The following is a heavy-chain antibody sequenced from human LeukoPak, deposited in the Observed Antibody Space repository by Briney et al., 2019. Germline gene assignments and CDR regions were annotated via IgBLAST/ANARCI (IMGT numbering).Heavy chain of an antibody. CDR3: AKSRPNYDILTEFDY. J-gene: IGHJ4*02. V-gene: IGHV3-23*01. Sequence: GGSLRLSCAASGFTFSTYAMSWVRQAQGKGLEWVSGISGSGGSTYYADSVKGRFTISRDNSKNTLYLQMNSLRAEDTAVYYCAKSRPNYDILTEFDYWGQGTLVTVSS. CDR1: GFTFSTYA. CDR2: ISGSGGST. D-gene: IGHD3-9*01.